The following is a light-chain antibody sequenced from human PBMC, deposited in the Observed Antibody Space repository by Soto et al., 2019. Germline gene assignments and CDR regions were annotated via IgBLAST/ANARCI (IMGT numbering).Light chain of an antibody. V-gene: IGKV1-27*01. CDR3: QKYDSVPLT. Sequence: QLTQSPSSLSASVGDRVTITCRASQDISTYLAWYQQKPGKAPTLLIYAASTFHSGVPSRFSGSGSGTDFTLTISTLQPEDVATYYCQKYDSVPLTFGGGTKVEIK. CDR1: QDISTY. J-gene: IGKJ4*01. CDR2: AAS.